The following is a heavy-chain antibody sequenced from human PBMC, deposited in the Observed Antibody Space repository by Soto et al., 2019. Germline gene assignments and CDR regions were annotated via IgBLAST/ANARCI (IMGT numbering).Heavy chain of an antibody. V-gene: IGHV1-46*01. D-gene: IGHD1-26*01. CDR3: ARDEKWELLQSYYYYGMDV. J-gene: IGHJ6*02. Sequence: GXSVKFSCKASVYTFTGYYMHWVRQAPGQGLEWMGIINPSGGSTSYAQKFQGRVTMTRDTSTSTVYMELSSLRSEDTAVYYCARDEKWELLQSYYYYGMDVWGQGTTVTVSS. CDR1: VYTFTGYY. CDR2: INPSGGST.